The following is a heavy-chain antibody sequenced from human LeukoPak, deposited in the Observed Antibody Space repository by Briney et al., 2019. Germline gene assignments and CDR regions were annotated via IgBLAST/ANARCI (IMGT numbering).Heavy chain of an antibody. Sequence: AGGSLRLSCAASGFTFSAYEMNWVRQAPGKGLGWVSYIGSSGSTVYYADSVKGRFTISRDNAKNSLYMQMESLRDEDTAIYYCARDTLEYSNSPDALDIWGQGTMVTVSS. J-gene: IGHJ3*02. CDR2: IGSSGSTV. V-gene: IGHV3-48*03. D-gene: IGHD4-23*01. CDR1: GFTFSAYE. CDR3: ARDTLEYSNSPDALDI.